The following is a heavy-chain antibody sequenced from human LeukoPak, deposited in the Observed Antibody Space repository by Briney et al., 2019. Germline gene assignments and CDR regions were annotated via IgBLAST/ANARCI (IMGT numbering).Heavy chain of an antibody. CDR3: ARDSSGSYEQGGLDY. V-gene: IGHV3-48*01. Sequence: PGGSLRLSCAASGFIFSSYSMNWVRQAPGKGLEWLSYISTSTPTKYYADSVKGRFTISRDNSKNTLYLQMNSLRAEDTAVYYCARDSSGSYEQGGLDYWGQGTLVTVSS. D-gene: IGHD3-10*01. J-gene: IGHJ4*02. CDR1: GFIFSSYS. CDR2: ISTSTPTK.